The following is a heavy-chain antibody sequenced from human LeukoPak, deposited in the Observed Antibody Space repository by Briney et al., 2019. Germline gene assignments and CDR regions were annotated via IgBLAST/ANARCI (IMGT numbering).Heavy chain of an antibody. D-gene: IGHD6-13*01. J-gene: IGHJ4*02. CDR1: GFTFSSYA. Sequence: GGSLRLSCAASGFTFSSYAMSWVRQAPGKGLEWVSAISGSGGSTYYADSVKGRFTISRDNAKNSLYLQMNSLRAEDTAVYYCARGRSWRLNDYWGQGTLVTVSS. V-gene: IGHV3-23*01. CDR3: ARGRSWRLNDY. CDR2: ISGSGGST.